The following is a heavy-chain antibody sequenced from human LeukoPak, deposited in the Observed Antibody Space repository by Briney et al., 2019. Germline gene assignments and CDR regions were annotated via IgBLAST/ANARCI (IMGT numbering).Heavy chain of an antibody. CDR3: AREEDWFRNPYYYYGMDV. J-gene: IGHJ6*02. Sequence: ASVKVSCKASGYTFTSYGISWVRQAPGQGLEWMGWISAYNGNTNYAQKLQGRVTTTTDTSTSTAYMELRSLRSDDTAVYYCAREEDWFRNPYYYYGMDVWGQGTTVTVSS. CDR2: ISAYNGNT. CDR1: GYTFTSYG. D-gene: IGHD3-9*01. V-gene: IGHV1-18*01.